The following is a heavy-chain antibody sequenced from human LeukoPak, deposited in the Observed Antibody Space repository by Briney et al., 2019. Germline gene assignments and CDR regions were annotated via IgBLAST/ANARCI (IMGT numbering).Heavy chain of an antibody. D-gene: IGHD5-18*01. CDR2: IRYDGSNK. CDR3: AKVDTAMDINDY. CDR1: GFTFSSYG. J-gene: IGHJ4*02. V-gene: IGHV3-30*02. Sequence: TGGSLRLSCAASGFTFSSYGMHWVRQAPGKGLEWVTFIRYDGSNKYYADSVKGRFTISRDNSKNTLYLQMNSLRAEDTAVYYCAKVDTAMDINDYWGQGTLVTVSS.